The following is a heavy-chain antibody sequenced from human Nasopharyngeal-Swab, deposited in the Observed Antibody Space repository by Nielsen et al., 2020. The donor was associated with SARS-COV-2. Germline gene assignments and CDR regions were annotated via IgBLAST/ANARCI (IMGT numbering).Heavy chain of an antibody. D-gene: IGHD3-3*01. V-gene: IGHV4-34*01. CDR1: GGSFSGYY. Sequence: SETLSLTCAVYGGSFSGYYWSWIRQPPGKGLEWIGEIHHSGSTDYNPSLKSRVTISVDTSKTQFSLKLSSVTAADTAVFYCARGPVRYDFWSGYYCGFDYWSQGTLVTVSS. CDR3: ARGPVRYDFWSGYYCGFDY. CDR2: IHHSGST. J-gene: IGHJ4*02.